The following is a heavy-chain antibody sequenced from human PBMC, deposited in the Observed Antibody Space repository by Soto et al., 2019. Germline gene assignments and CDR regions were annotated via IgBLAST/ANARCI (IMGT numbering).Heavy chain of an antibody. V-gene: IGHV4-31*03. CDR2: IYYSEST. J-gene: IGHJ4*02. CDR1: GDSISSCGSY. CDR3: ARVEEGLVY. Sequence: SXTLSLTCTVSGDSISSCGSYWSWIRQHPVKGLEWIGYIYYSESTYYNPSLKSRVTISIDTSKNQFSLKLNSVTAADTAMYYCARVEEGLVYWGQGTPVTVSS. D-gene: IGHD1-1*01.